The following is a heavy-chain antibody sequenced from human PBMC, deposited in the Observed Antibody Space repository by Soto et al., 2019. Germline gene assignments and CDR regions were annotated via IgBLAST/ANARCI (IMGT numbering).Heavy chain of an antibody. CDR3: AKDGGHGARMHICGMDV. CDR2: ISGHSGGT. V-gene: IGHV1-18*01. CDR1: GYPFTNYG. D-gene: IGHD2-21*01. Sequence: QLQLVQSGVEVKKPGASVRVSCKASGYPFTNYGINWVREAPGQRLEWMGWISGHSGGTNSVPKFRDRITMATDTSSKTAYMELGRLRSDDTVVYYCAKDGGHGARMHICGMDVWGQGTTVTVSS. J-gene: IGHJ6*02.